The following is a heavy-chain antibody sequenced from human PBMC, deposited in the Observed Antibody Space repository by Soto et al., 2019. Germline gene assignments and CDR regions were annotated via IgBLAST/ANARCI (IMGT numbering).Heavy chain of an antibody. CDR1: SYTLTTYG. Sequence: SVKVSYKASSYTLTTYGISWVRQAPGQGLEWMAWFSPYNGNTNFAQRFQGRVTMSTDTSTNTADLELRRLTSDDTAVYYCAIERTSHSHTSYYYSGMHVWVQGTAVTVSS. CDR3: AIERTSHSHTSYYYSGMHV. J-gene: IGHJ6*02. V-gene: IGHV1-18*04. D-gene: IGHD2-15*01. CDR2: FSPYNGNT.